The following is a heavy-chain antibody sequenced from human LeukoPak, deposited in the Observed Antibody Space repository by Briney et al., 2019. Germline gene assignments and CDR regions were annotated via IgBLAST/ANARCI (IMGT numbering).Heavy chain of an antibody. CDR2: ISSSSSYI. CDR1: GFTFSSYS. J-gene: IGHJ3*02. D-gene: IGHD3-22*01. CDR3: ARVGDYDSSGSPLGAFDI. V-gene: IGHV3-21*01. Sequence: PGGSLRLSCAASGFTFSSYSMNWVRQAPGKGLEWVSSISSSSSYIYYADSVKGRFTISRDNSKNTLYLQMNSLRAEDTAVYYCARVGDYDSSGSPLGAFDIWGQGTMVTVSS.